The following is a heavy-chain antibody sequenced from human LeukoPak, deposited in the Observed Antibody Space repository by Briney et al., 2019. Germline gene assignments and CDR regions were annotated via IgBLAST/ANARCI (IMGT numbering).Heavy chain of an antibody. V-gene: IGHV3-23*01. Sequence: GGSLRLSCAASGFTFSSYAMSWVRQAPGRGLEWVSAISGSGGSTYYADSVKGRFTISRDNSKNTLYLQMNSLRAEDTAVYYCAKAAAGIYYYYYMDVWGKGTTVTVSS. CDR1: GFTFSSYA. D-gene: IGHD6-13*01. CDR2: ISGSGGST. CDR3: AKAAAGIYYYYYMDV. J-gene: IGHJ6*03.